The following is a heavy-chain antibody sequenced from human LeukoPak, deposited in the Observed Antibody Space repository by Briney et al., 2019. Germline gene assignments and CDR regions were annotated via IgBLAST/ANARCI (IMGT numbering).Heavy chain of an antibody. CDR3: ARDLVH. CDR1: GFTVSNNY. Sequence: GGSLRLSCAASGFTVSNNYMSWVRQAPGKGLEWVSIISSGGSTDYTDSVKGRFTISRDNSKNTGYLQMNSLRDEDTAVYYCARDLVHWGQGTLVTVSS. CDR2: ISSGGST. V-gene: IGHV3-53*01. D-gene: IGHD2-8*02. J-gene: IGHJ4*02.